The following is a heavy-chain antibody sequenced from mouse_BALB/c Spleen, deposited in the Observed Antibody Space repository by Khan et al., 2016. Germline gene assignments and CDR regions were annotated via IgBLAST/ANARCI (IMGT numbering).Heavy chain of an antibody. D-gene: IGHD2-1*01. CDR2: IWSDGST. CDR3: ARNYGNTMDY. Sequence: QVQLKQSGPGLVAPSQSLSITCTVSGFSLTSYGVHWVRQPPGKGLEWLVVIWSDGSTTSNSALKSRLSISKDNSKSHVFLKLNSLKTDETSMYYGARNYGNTMDYWGQGTSVTVSS. J-gene: IGHJ4*01. CDR1: GFSLTSYG. V-gene: IGHV2-6*02.